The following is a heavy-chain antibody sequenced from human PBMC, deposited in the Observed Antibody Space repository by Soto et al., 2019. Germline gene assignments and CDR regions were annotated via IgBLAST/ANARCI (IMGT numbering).Heavy chain of an antibody. CDR1: GYTFTGYY. V-gene: IGHV1-2*04. CDR3: ARDLHGGTGYYGMDV. D-gene: IGHD1-1*01. CDR2: INPTSGGT. Sequence: QVQLVQSGAEVKKPGASVKVSCKASGYTFTGYYMHWVRQAPGQGLEWMGWINPTSGGTNYAQKCQGWVTMTRDTSISTAYMELSRLRSDDTAVYYCARDLHGGTGYYGMDVWGQGTTVTVSS. J-gene: IGHJ6*02.